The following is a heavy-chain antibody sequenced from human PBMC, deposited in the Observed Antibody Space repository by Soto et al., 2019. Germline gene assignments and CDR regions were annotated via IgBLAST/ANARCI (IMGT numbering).Heavy chain of an antibody. CDR1: GYTFTSYG. V-gene: IGHV1-18*01. J-gene: IGHJ6*01. CDR3: AMTQLKGLRFSGYYYGMDV. CDR2: ISAYNGNT. Sequence: ASVKISCKASGYTFTSYGISWVRQAPGQGLEWMGWISAYNGNTNYAQRLQGRVTMTTDTSTSTAYMELRSLRSDDTAVYYCAMTQLKGLRFSGYYYGMDVPVQGTTVTVS. D-gene: IGHD3-3*01.